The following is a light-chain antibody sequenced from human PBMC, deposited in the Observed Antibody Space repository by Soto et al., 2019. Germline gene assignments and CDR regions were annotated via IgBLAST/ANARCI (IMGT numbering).Light chain of an antibody. V-gene: IGLV1-44*01. CDR1: SSNIGVNT. Sequence: QSVLTQPPSASGTSGQSVTISCSGSSSNIGVNTVSWYQQLPVTAPKLLIQNNNQRPSGVPDRFAGSKSGTSASMVLSGRQSDDEAEYYCAAWDDSLNGVLFGGGTKVTVL. CDR3: AAWDDSLNGVL. J-gene: IGLJ2*01. CDR2: NNN.